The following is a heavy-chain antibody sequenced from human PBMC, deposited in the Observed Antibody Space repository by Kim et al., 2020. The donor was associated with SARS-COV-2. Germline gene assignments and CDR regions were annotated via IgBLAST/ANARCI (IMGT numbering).Heavy chain of an antibody. CDR2: ISGSGGST. CDR1: GFTFSSYA. V-gene: IGHV3-23*01. Sequence: GGSLRLSCTATGFTFSSYAMSWVRQAPGKGPDWVSGISGSGGSTYYADSVKGRFTVSRDNSKNTLYLQMNSLRVEDTAVYYCAKVDGSYYGPVDYLGQGT. CDR3: AKVDGSYYGPVDY. D-gene: IGHD3-10*01. J-gene: IGHJ4*02.